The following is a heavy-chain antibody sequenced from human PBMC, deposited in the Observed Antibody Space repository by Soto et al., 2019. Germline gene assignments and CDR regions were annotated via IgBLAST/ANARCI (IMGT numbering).Heavy chain of an antibody. CDR2: IFDSGST. CDR1: GGSISGGVYY. J-gene: IGHJ2*01. D-gene: IGHD4-17*01. CDR3: AREIIPLTTDWYFDL. Sequence: QVQLQESGPGLVKPSQTLSLTCTVSGGSISGGVYYWSWIRQPPGKGLEWIGYIFDSGSTYYNPYLKRRVTISVDTSTNQFSLRLSSVTAADTAVYYCAREIIPLTTDWYFDLWGRGTLGTVSS. V-gene: IGHV4-30-4*01.